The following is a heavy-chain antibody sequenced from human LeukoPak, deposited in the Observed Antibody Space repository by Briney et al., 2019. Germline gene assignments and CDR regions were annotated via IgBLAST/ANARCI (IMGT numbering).Heavy chain of an antibody. V-gene: IGHV3-7*01. D-gene: IGHD6-13*01. CDR3: ARTYSISWYSEGWYFDL. Sequence: GGSLRLSCAASGFTFSNYWMSLVRQAPGKGLEWVANIKQDGSEKYYVDSVKGRFTISRDNAKNSLYLQMNSLRAEDTAVYYCARTYSISWYSEGWYFDLWGRGTLVTVSS. CDR2: IKQDGSEK. CDR1: GFTFSNYW. J-gene: IGHJ2*01.